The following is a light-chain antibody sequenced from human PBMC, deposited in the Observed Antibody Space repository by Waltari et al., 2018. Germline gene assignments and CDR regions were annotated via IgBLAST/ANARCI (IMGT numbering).Light chain of an antibody. Sequence: QSVLTQPPSASGTPGQRVTTSYFGSTPNVGSHISNWYQQLPWTAPNILIYSNDHRPSGVPDRFSGSKSGTSASLVISGLQTEDEADYYCASWDDDLNGPLFGEGTKLTVL. J-gene: IGLJ2*01. CDR1: TPNVGSHI. V-gene: IGLV1-44*01. CDR3: ASWDDDLNGPL. CDR2: SND.